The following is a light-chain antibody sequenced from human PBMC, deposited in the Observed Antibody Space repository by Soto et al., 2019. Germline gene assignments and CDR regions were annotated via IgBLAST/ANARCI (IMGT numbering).Light chain of an antibody. J-gene: IGKJ2*01. Sequence: EVVMTQSPATLSVFPGERATLSCRAIRSVSPSIAWYQQKPGQAPRLLIYSASTRATGIPARFSGSGSGTEFALTISSLQSEDFAVYHCQQYIHGYSFGQGTELEIK. CDR1: RSVSPS. V-gene: IGKV3-15*01. CDR3: QQYIHGYS. CDR2: SAS.